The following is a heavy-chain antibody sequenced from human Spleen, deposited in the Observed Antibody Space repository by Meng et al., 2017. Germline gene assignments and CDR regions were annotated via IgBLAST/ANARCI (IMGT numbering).Heavy chain of an antibody. Sequence: HGQLQESGPGLVNPSQPLSLPATGSGDSIPSGRYFWTWIRQLPGKGLEWIGYIYYSGSSYYNPSLKNRATISVDTSMNQFSLKLSSVTAADTAVYYCARVVVSTIQGNWFDPWGQGTLVTVSS. CDR1: GDSIPSGRYF. CDR2: IYYSGSS. V-gene: IGHV4-31*03. CDR3: ARVVVSTIQGNWFDP. D-gene: IGHD5/OR15-5a*01. J-gene: IGHJ5*02.